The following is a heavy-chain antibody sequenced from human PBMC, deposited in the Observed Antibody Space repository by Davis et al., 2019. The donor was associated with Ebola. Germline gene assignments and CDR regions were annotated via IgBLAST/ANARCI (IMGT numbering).Heavy chain of an antibody. CDR2: LYYSGST. CDR1: GGSISNNFYN. D-gene: IGHD7-27*01. Sequence: MPGGSLRLSCTVSGGSISNNFYNWGWIRQPPGKGLEWLGSLYYSGSTYYNPSLKSPVTISVDTPKNQFSLRLRFVTAADTAVYYCASPWGLTDFGYWGQGILVTVSS. J-gene: IGHJ4*01. CDR3: ASPWGLTDFGY. V-gene: IGHV4-39*01.